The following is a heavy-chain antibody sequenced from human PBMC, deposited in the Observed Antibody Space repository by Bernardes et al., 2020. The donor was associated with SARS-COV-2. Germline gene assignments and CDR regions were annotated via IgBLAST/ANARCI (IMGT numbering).Heavy chain of an antibody. CDR3: ARGPSFGSGGIDY. Sequence: ASVKVSCKTSGYTLSTHGVTWVRQVSGQGFEWMAWISNYNGNIKYAQKIQGRATVTTDTSTGTAYMELTSLTSDDTAVYYCARGPSFGSGGIDYWGQGTLVTVSS. J-gene: IGHJ4*02. CDR2: ISNYNGNI. D-gene: IGHD3-10*01. CDR1: GYTLSTHG. V-gene: IGHV1-18*04.